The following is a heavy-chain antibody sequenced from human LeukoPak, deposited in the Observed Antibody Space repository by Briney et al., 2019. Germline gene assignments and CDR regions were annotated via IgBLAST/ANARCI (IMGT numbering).Heavy chain of an antibody. J-gene: IGHJ4*02. CDR3: AREVYSDY. CDR1: GFTFSSYS. V-gene: IGHV3-48*01. Sequence: GGSLRLSCAASGFTFSSYSMNWVRQAPGKGLEWVSYISSSSTIYYADSVKGRFTISRDNAKNSLYLQMNSLRAEDTAVYYCAREVYSDYWGQGTLVTVSS. D-gene: IGHD2-8*01. CDR2: ISSSSTI.